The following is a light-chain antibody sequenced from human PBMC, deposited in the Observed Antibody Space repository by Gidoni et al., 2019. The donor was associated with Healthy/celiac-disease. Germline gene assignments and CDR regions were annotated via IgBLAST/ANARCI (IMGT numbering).Light chain of an antibody. V-gene: IGLV2-23*01. Sequence: QSALTQPASVSGSPGQSITISCTGTSSDVGSYNLVSWYQQHPGKAPKLMIYEGSKRPSRVSNRFSGSKSGNTASLTISGLQAEDEADYYFCSYAGSSTWVFGGGTELTVL. CDR3: CSYAGSSTWV. CDR1: SSDVGSYNL. CDR2: EGS. J-gene: IGLJ3*02.